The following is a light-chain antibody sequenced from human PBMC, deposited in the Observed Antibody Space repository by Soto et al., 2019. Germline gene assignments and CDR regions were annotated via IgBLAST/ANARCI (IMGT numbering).Light chain of an antibody. Sequence: EIVLTQSPGTLSLSPGERATLSCRASQSIPSNYLAWYQHKPCQAPRLLTYGASSRAPSVPATFSGSGSGTDFSLNVSRLEPDNSAVYYCQQYGSSFTVGPGIKVEIK. CDR2: GAS. CDR1: QSIPSNY. V-gene: IGKV3-20*01. J-gene: IGKJ3*01. CDR3: QQYGSSFT.